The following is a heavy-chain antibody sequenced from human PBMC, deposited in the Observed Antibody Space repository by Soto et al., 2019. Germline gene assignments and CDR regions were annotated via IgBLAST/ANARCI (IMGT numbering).Heavy chain of an antibody. D-gene: IGHD3-22*01. CDR2: IYYSGST. CDR1: GCSISSGDYY. Sequence: SETLSLTCTVSGCSISSGDYYWSWIRQPPGKGLEWIGYIYYSGSTYYNPSLKSRVTISVDTSKNQFSLKLSSVTAADTAVYYCARGSYYGSSGYYGLWGQGTLVTVSS. J-gene: IGHJ4*02. V-gene: IGHV4-30-4*01. CDR3: ARGSYYGSSGYYGL.